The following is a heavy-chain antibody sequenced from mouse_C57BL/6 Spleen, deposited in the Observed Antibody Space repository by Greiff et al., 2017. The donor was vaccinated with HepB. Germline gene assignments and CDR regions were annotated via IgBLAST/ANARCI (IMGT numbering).Heavy chain of an antibody. CDR1: GYAFSSYW. CDR3: ARSTTVVARGYAMDY. Sequence: VKLLESGAELVKPGASVKISCKASGYAFSSYWMNWVKQRPGKGLEWIGQIYPGDGDTNYNGKFKGKATLTADKSSSTAYMQLSSLTSEDSAVYFCARSTTVVARGYAMDYWGQGTSVTVSS. J-gene: IGHJ4*01. CDR2: IYPGDGDT. V-gene: IGHV1-80*01. D-gene: IGHD1-1*01.